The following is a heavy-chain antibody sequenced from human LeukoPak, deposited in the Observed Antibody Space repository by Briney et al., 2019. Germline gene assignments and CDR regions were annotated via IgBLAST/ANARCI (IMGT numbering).Heavy chain of an antibody. Sequence: LGGSLRLSCAASGFTFSSYAMHWVRQAPGKGLEWVAVISYDGSNKYYADSVKGRFTISRDNSKNTLYLQMNSLRAEDTAVYYCARDRTNRRIAVAGTLGYWGQGTLVTVSS. V-gene: IGHV3-30-3*01. CDR1: GFTFSSYA. J-gene: IGHJ4*02. CDR3: ARDRTNRRIAVAGTLGY. D-gene: IGHD6-19*01. CDR2: ISYDGSNK.